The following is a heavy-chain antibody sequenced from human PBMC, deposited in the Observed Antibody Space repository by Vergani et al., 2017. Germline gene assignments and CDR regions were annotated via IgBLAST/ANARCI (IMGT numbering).Heavy chain of an antibody. CDR1: GFTFSSYA. Sequence: EVQLLESGGGLVQPGGSLRLSCAASGFTFSSYAMSWVRQAPGKGLEWVSAISGSGGSTYYADSVKGRFTISRDNSKNSLYLQMNSLRAEDTAVYYCARSRGVIGDAFDIWGQGTMVTVSS. D-gene: IGHD3-10*01. J-gene: IGHJ3*02. CDR3: ARSRGVIGDAFDI. CDR2: ISGSGGST. V-gene: IGHV3-23*01.